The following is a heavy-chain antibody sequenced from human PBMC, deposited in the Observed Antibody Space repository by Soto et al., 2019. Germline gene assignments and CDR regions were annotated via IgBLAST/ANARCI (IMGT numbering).Heavy chain of an antibody. V-gene: IGHV4-59*01. J-gene: IGHJ4*02. CDR3: AGPYSGSYDY. Sequence: SEPLSLTCTVSGGSISSFYWSWIRQPPGKGLEWIGYIYYSGSTNYNPSLKSRVTISVDTSKNQFSLKLSSVTAADTAVYYCAGPYSGSYDYWGQGTLVTVSS. D-gene: IGHD1-26*01. CDR1: GGSISSFY. CDR2: IYYSGST.